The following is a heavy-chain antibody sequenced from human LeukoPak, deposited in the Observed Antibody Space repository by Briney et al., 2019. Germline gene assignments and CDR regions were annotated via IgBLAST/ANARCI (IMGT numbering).Heavy chain of an antibody. V-gene: IGHV4-59*12. CDR2: TYYSGST. CDR1: GGSISSYY. CDR3: ARDRKGSVFDY. Sequence: PSETLSLTCTVSGGSISSYYWSWIRQPPGKGLEWIGYTYYSGSTNYNPSLKSRVTISVDTSKNQFSLKLSSVTAADTAVYYGARDRKGSVFDYWGQGTLVTVSS. J-gene: IGHJ4*02.